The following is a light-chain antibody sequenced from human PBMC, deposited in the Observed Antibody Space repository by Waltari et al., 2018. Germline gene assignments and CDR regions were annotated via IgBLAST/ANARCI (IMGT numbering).Light chain of an antibody. Sequence: SYVLTQPPPVSVAPGQTARIPRGGHNIGRESVHWYQQKPGQAPVLVVYDDSDRPSGIPERFSGSNSGNTATLTISRVEAGDEADYYCQVWDGSSDHYVFGTGTTVTVL. CDR1: NIGRES. CDR2: DDS. J-gene: IGLJ1*01. CDR3: QVWDGSSDHYV. V-gene: IGLV3-21*02.